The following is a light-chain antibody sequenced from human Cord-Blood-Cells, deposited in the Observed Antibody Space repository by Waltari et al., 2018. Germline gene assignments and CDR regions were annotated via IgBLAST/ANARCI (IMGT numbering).Light chain of an antibody. Sequence: QSALTQPRSVSGSPGQSVTIPCTGTSSDVGGYNYDSWYQQHPGKAPKLMIYDVSKRPSGVPDRFSGSKSGNTASLTISGLQAEDEADYYCCSYAGSYTWVFGGGTKLTVL. CDR1: SSDVGGYNY. CDR2: DVS. V-gene: IGLV2-11*01. CDR3: CSYAGSYTWV. J-gene: IGLJ3*02.